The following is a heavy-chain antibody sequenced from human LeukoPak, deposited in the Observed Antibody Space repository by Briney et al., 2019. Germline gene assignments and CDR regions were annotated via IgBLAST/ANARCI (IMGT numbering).Heavy chain of an antibody. CDR2: IYPGDSDT. CDR3: ARVLDYYDSSGYYSGMDV. V-gene: IGHV5-51*01. CDR1: GYSFTSYW. J-gene: IGHJ6*02. D-gene: IGHD3-22*01. Sequence: GESLKISCKGSGYSFTSYWIGWLRQMPGKGLEWMGIIYPGDSDTRYSPSFQGQVTISADKSISTAYLQRSSLKASDTAMYYCARVLDYYDSSGYYSGMDVWGQGTTVTVSS.